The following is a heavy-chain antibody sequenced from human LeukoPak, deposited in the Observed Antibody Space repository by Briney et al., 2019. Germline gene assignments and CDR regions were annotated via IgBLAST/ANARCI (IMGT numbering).Heavy chain of an antibody. CDR1: GFTFSSYG. CDR2: VDSDGSDT. D-gene: IGHD3-16*01. CDR3: ARGGLGHGFDV. V-gene: IGHV3-74*01. Sequence: GGSLRLSCAASGFTFSSYGMHWVRQAPGKGLVWVSRVDSDGSDTIYADSVRGRFTVSRDNAKNTVFLQMNSLRVEDTAVYYCARGGLGHGFDVWGQGTMVTVSS. J-gene: IGHJ3*01.